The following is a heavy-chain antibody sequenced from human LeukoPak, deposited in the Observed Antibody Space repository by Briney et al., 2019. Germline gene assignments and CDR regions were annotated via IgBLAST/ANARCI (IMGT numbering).Heavy chain of an antibody. V-gene: IGHV3-30*18. Sequence: PGRSLRLSFAASGXPFSSYAMHWVRQAPGKGLEWVALISHDGSNEHYADSVKGRFTISRDNSKNTLYLQVNSLRAEDTAVYYCAKSKFSCIGNNCYSPDYWGQGTLVTVSS. D-gene: IGHD2-15*01. CDR2: ISHDGSNE. J-gene: IGHJ4*02. CDR3: AKSKFSCIGNNCYSPDY. CDR1: GXPFSSYA.